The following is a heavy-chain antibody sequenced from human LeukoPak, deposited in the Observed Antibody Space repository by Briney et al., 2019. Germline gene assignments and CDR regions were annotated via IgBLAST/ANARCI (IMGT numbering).Heavy chain of an antibody. Sequence: PSETLSLTCTGSGGSISSHYWSWIRQPAGKGLEWIGRIYTSGNTYYNPSLKSRVTMSVDTSKNQFSLKLSSVTAADTAVYYCASDHWGYDPLDYWGQGTLVTVSS. V-gene: IGHV4-4*07. CDR2: IYTSGNT. J-gene: IGHJ4*02. CDR3: ASDHWGYDPLDY. D-gene: IGHD5-12*01. CDR1: GGSISSHY.